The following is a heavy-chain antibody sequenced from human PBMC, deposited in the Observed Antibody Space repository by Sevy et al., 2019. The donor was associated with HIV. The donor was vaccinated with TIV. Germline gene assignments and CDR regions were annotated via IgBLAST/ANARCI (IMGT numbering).Heavy chain of an antibody. D-gene: IGHD5-12*01. CDR2: ITRNSYEAYGGTT. J-gene: IGHJ4*02. V-gene: IGHV3-49*03. CDR3: TRGLATADTPEYYFDY. Sequence: GGSLRLSCTTSGFTFDDYAMSWFRQAPGMGLEWVAFITRNSYEAYGGTTDYGASVKGRFIISRDDSKSIAYLQMNSLKTEDTGVYYCTRGLATADTPEYYFDYWGQGTLVTVSS. CDR1: GFTFDDYA.